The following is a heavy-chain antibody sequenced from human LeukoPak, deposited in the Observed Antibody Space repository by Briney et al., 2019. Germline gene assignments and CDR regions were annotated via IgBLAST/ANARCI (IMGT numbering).Heavy chain of an antibody. Sequence: GRSLRLSCAASGFTFSSYGMHWVRQAPGKGLEWVAVIWYDGSNKYYTDSVKGRFTISRDNSKNTLYLQMNSLRAEDTAVYYCAGDRATSYFDYWGQGALVTISS. J-gene: IGHJ4*02. CDR3: AGDRATSYFDY. D-gene: IGHD1-26*01. CDR1: GFTFSSYG. CDR2: IWYDGSNK. V-gene: IGHV3-33*01.